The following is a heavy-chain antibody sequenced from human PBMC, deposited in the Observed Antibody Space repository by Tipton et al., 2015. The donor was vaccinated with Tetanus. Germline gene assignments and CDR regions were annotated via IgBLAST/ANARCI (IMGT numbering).Heavy chain of an antibody. J-gene: IGHJ3*02. CDR2: TYYRSKWYN. D-gene: IGHD2-21*02. Sequence: PGLVKPSQTLSLTCAISGDSVSSNSAAWNWIRQSPSRGLEWLGRTYYRSKWYNDYAVSVKSRITINPDTSKNQFSLQLNSVTPEDTAVYYCAREGFGIVVVTAPRGTRAPNDAFDIWGQGTMVTVSS. V-gene: IGHV6-1*01. CDR3: AREGFGIVVVTAPRGTRAPNDAFDI. CDR1: GDSVSSNSAA.